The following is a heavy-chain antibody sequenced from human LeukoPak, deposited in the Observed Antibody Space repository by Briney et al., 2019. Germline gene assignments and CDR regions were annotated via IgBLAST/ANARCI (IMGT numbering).Heavy chain of an antibody. J-gene: IGHJ5*02. D-gene: IGHD1-26*01. CDR3: ARHFVGATRFDP. V-gene: IGHV4-59*08. CDR1: GGSISSYY. CDR2: IYYSGST. Sequence: SETLSLTCTVSGGSISSYYWSWIRQPPGKGLEWIGYIYYSGSTNYNPSLKSRVTISVDTSKNQFSLKLSSVTAADTAVYYCARHFVGATRFDPWGRGTLVTVSS.